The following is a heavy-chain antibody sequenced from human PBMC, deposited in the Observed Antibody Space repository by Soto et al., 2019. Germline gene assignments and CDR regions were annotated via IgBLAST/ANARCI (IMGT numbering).Heavy chain of an antibody. D-gene: IGHD3-10*01. CDR3: ASSYGSGYRAFDY. V-gene: IGHV1-69*02. CDR2: INPILSMS. CDR1: GDTFTFYS. J-gene: IGHJ4*02. Sequence: QVQLVQSGAEVKKPGSSVRVSCKASGDTFTFYSINWVRQAPGLGLEWMGRINPILSMSNYAQRFQGRVTMTEDKSTSTAYMELSSLRSEDTDMYYCASSYGSGYRAFDYWGQGALVTVSS.